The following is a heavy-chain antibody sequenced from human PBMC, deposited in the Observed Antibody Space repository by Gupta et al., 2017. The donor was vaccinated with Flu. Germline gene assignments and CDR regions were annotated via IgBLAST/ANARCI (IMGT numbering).Heavy chain of an antibody. CDR2: IHYGGTT. V-gene: IGHV4-39*01. D-gene: IGHD5-12*01. J-gene: IGHJ4*02. CDR3: ATPSYRDGYNGYYFEY. Sequence: QTQLPESGPGLVKPSETLSLTCTLSGVSIASSSHYWGRIRQPPGKGLEWIGSIHYGGTTYDSPSLKGRFTISEETPKNQFYLRLNLVNTADTAVYYCATPSYRDGYNGYYFEYWGQGKLVIVSS. CDR1: GVSIASSSHY.